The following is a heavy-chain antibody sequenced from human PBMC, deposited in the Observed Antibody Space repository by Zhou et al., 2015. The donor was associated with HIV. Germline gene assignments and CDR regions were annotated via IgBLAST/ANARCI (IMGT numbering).Heavy chain of an antibody. CDR3: ARGRASTYYYDSSGYWGYFQL. CDR1: GYTFTSYG. CDR2: IIPIFGTA. J-gene: IGHJ1*01. V-gene: IGHV1-69*13. D-gene: IGHD3-22*01. Sequence: QVQLVQSGAEVKKPGASVKVSCKASGYTFTSYGISWVRQAPGQGLEWMGGIIPIFGTANYAQKFQGRVTITADESTSTAYMELSSLRSEDTAVYYCARGRASTYYYDSSGYWGYFQLLGPGHPGHRLL.